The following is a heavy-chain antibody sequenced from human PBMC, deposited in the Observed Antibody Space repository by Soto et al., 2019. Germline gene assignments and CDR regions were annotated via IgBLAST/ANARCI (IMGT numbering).Heavy chain of an antibody. D-gene: IGHD3-3*01. CDR2: IIPIFGTA. V-gene: IGHV1-69*13. J-gene: IGHJ6*02. Sequence: SVKVSCKASGGTFSSYAISWVRQAPGQGLEWMGGIIPIFGTANYAQKFQGRVTITADESTSTAYMELSSLRSEDTAVYYCARTFGVVTDYYYYGMDVWGQRTTVTVSS. CDR1: GGTFSSYA. CDR3: ARTFGVVTDYYYYGMDV.